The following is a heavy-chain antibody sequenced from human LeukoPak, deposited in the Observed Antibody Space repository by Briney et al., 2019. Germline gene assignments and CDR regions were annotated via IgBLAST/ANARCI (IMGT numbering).Heavy chain of an antibody. CDR3: AREGRHDGPRSYQIGWFDP. V-gene: IGHV3-64*01. Sequence: GGSLRLSCAASGFTFSTYSMHWVRQAPGKGLDYVSAISSEGVSTYYANSVKGRFTISRDNSKSTLYLQMGSLRPEDMAVYYCAREGRHDGPRSYQIGWFDPCGQGTLVTVSS. CDR2: ISSEGVST. D-gene: IGHD3-10*01. CDR1: GFTFSTYS. J-gene: IGHJ5*02.